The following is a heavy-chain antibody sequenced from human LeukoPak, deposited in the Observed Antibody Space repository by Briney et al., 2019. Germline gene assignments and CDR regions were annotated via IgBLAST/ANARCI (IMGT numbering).Heavy chain of an antibody. CDR3: AKGYYYDSSGYSRLACFDS. V-gene: IGHV3-23*01. J-gene: IGHJ4*02. D-gene: IGHD3-22*01. CDR1: GFTFSSYA. Sequence: GGSLRLSCAASGFTFSSYAMSWVRQAPGRGLEWVSFTSGSGGSTYYADSVKGRFTISRDNSKNTLYLQMNSLRGEDTAVYYCAKGYYYDSSGYSRLACFDSWGQGTLVTVSS. CDR2: TSGSGGST.